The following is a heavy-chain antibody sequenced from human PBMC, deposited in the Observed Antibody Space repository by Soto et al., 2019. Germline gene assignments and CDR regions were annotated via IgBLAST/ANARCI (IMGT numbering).Heavy chain of an antibody. CDR3: ARSTTGTISALNWFDP. CDR2: IYYSGST. D-gene: IGHD1-1*01. CDR1: GGSISSYY. Sequence: SETLSLTCTVSGGSISSYYWSWIRQPPGKGLEWIGYIYYSGSTNYNPSLKSRVTISVDTSKNQFSLKLSSVTAADTAVYYCARSTTGTISALNWFDPWGQGTLVTVSS. V-gene: IGHV4-59*08. J-gene: IGHJ5*02.